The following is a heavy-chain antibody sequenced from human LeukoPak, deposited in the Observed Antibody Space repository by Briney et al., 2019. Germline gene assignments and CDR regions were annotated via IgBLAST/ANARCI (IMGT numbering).Heavy chain of an antibody. J-gene: IGHJ4*02. CDR2: IIPIFGAA. CDR1: GGTLSSYA. V-gene: IGHV1-69*06. CDR3: GSLTRFFMVRGLQSDS. Sequence: SVKVSCKASGGTLSSYAITWVRQAPGQGLEWMGAIIPIFGAANYAQRFQDRVTITADKSTSTTYMELTSLRSEDTAMYYCGSLTRFFMVRGLQSDSWGQGTQVIVSS. D-gene: IGHD3-10*01.